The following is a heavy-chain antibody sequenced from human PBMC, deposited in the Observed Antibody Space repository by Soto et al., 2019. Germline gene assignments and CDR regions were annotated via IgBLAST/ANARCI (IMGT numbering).Heavy chain of an antibody. J-gene: IGHJ5*02. CDR2: INAGKGNT. Sequence: ASVKVSCKASGYTFTSYAMHWVRQAPGQRLEWMGWINAGKGNTKYSQKFQGRVTITRDTSTSTAYMELRSLRSDDTAVYYCARGVGSGTYYNQYNWFDPWGQGTLVTVS. D-gene: IGHD3-10*01. V-gene: IGHV1-3*01. CDR1: GYTFTSYA. CDR3: ARGVGSGTYYNQYNWFDP.